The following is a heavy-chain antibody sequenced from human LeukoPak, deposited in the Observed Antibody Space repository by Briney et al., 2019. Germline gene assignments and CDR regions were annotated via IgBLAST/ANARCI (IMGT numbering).Heavy chain of an antibody. CDR3: ARDYSAVTTFFDY. Sequence: GGSLRLSCAASGFTFSTYWMHWVRRAPGKGLVWVSRISTDGSSTTYADSVKGRFTISRDNAKNTLYLQMNSLRAEDTAVYYCARDYSAVTTFFDYWGQGTLVTVSS. CDR1: GFTFSTYW. V-gene: IGHV3-74*01. D-gene: IGHD4-17*01. CDR2: ISTDGSST. J-gene: IGHJ4*02.